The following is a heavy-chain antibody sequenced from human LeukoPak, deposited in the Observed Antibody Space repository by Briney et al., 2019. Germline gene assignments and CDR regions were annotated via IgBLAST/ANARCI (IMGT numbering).Heavy chain of an antibody. CDR3: ARATRIYSSGWYYSFDY. J-gene: IGHJ4*02. Sequence: GGSLRLSCAASGFTFSTYWMHWVREAPGKGLGWVSHINVDGSGATYADSVKGRFTISRGNAKNTLYLHMNSLRAEDTAVYYCARATRIYSSGWYYSFDYWGQGTLVTVSS. D-gene: IGHD6-19*01. CDR1: GFTFSTYW. CDR2: INVDGSGA. V-gene: IGHV3-74*01.